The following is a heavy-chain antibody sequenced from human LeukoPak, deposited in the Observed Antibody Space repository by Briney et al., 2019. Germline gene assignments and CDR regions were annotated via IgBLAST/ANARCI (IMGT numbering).Heavy chain of an antibody. CDR1: GGTFSSYA. Sequence: GASVKVSCKASGGTFSSYAISWVRQAPGQGLEWMGGVIPMFDTTNYAQKFQGRVTISADESTSTAYLELHGLTSVDTAVYYCARSIEGVPGAILRGRNAFDIWGQGTMITVSS. V-gene: IGHV1-69*13. CDR2: VIPMFDTT. D-gene: IGHD2-2*02. CDR3: ARSIEGVPGAILRGRNAFDI. J-gene: IGHJ3*02.